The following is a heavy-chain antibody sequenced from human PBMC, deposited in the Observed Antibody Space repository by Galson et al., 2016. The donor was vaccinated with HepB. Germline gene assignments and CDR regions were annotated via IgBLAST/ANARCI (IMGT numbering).Heavy chain of an antibody. Sequence: ETLSLTCGVAGGSISSRHWWRWVRQSPGKGLEWIGEIYHTGSANYNPSLKSRVTISVDKSKNHFSLELNSVTAADTAVYYCANLGYCSGDCYSVNWGQGTMVTVSS. V-gene: IGHV4-4*02. CDR2: IYHTGSA. CDR1: GGSISSRHW. J-gene: IGHJ4*02. D-gene: IGHD2-21*02. CDR3: ANLGYCSGDCYSVN.